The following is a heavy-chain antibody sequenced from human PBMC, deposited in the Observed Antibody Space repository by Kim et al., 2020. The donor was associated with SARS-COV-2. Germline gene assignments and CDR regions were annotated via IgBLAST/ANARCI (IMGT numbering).Heavy chain of an antibody. J-gene: IGHJ4*02. CDR3: ARVGLDYGSGSYPMY. CDR1: GFTFSSYT. Sequence: GGSLRLSCAASGFTFSSYTMNWIRQAPGKGLEWVSSIDTGGTYIYYADSVKGRFTISRDNAENSLYLQMHSLRAEDTAVYCCARVGLDYGSGSYPMYWGQGTLVTVSS. V-gene: IGHV3-21*01. D-gene: IGHD3-10*01. CDR2: IDTGGTYI.